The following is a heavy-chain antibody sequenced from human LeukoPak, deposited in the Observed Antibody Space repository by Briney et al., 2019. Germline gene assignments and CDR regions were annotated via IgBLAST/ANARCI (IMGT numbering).Heavy chain of an antibody. V-gene: IGHV3-74*01. D-gene: IGHD1-26*01. CDR3: ARIIVGATGVDY. CDR2: INTDGSHT. CDR1: GFTFSSYW. Sequence: PGGSLRLSCVASGFTFSSYWMHWVRQTPGKGLVWVSRINTDGSHTDYADSVKGRFTVSRDNARNTLYLQMNSLRAEDTAAYYCARIIVGATGVDYWGQGTLVTVSS. J-gene: IGHJ4*02.